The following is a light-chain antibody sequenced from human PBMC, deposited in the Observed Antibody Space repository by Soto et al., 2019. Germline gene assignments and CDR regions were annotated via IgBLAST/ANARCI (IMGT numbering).Light chain of an antibody. CDR2: GAS. CDR1: QNVSSSY. CDR3: QQYGSSPFT. V-gene: IGKV3-20*01. Sequence: EIVLTQSPGTLSVSPGERATLSCRPSQNVSSSYLAWFQQSPGQPPRLLIYGASNRATGIPDRFSGSGSGTVFTLSISRLEPEDFAVYYCQQYGSSPFTFGQGTKLEIK. J-gene: IGKJ2*01.